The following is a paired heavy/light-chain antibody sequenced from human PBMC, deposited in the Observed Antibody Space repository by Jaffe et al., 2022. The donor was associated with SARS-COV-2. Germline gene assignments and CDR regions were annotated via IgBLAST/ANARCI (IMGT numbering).Heavy chain of an antibody. V-gene: IGHV4-61*01. CDR1: GGSVSHDNYY. CDR2: IHYNGST. J-gene: IGHJ4*02. CDR3: ARDVNPGSGFDC. Sequence: QVQLQESGPGLVKPSGTLSLICTVSGGSVSHDNYYWSWIRQPPGKGLEWIGSIHYNGSTDYNTSLKRRLTISIDTSKNKFSLKVTSVTSADAAVYYCARDVNPGSGFDCWGQGTLVTVSS. D-gene: IGHD3-10*01.
Light chain of an antibody. CDR1: SSNIGNNY. V-gene: IGLV1-47*01. CDR3: SAWDDSLSGRV. Sequence: QSVLTQPPSASGTPGQRVTISCSGNSSNIGNNYVYWYQQLPGTAPKLLMYRNNQRPSGIPDRFSGSKSGTSASLAISGLRSEDEADYYCSAWDDSLSGRVFGGGTKLTVL. J-gene: IGLJ3*02. CDR2: RNN.